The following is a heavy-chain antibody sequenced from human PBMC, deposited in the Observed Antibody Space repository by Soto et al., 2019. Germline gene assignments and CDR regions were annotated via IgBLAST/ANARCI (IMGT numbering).Heavy chain of an antibody. J-gene: IGHJ4*02. CDR2: IDYTGHT. CDR3: ARLKTVHGPYYFDY. Sequence: QVQLQESGPGLAKPSETLSLTCSVSGGSISTYYWSWIPQPPGKGLEWIAYIDYTGHTNYNPSLKSRGTMSVETSKYQFSLNLSSVTAADTAVYYCARLKTVHGPYYFDYWGQGTLVTVSS. CDR1: GGSISTYY. V-gene: IGHV4-59*08. D-gene: IGHD4-17*01.